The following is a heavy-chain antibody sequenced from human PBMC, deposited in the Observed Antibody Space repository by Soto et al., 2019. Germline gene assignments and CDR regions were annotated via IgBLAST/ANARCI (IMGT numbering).Heavy chain of an antibody. CDR3: ATGTYYYDSSGDYFDY. V-gene: IGHV3-30*03. CDR2: ISHDGSNK. D-gene: IGHD3-22*01. CDR1: GFTFSSYG. J-gene: IGHJ4*02. Sequence: GGSLRLSCAASGFTFSSYGMHWVRQAPGKGLEWVAVISHDGSNKYYADSVKGRFTISRDNSKNTLYLQMNSLRAEDTAVYYCATGTYYYDSSGDYFDYWGQGTLVTVSS.